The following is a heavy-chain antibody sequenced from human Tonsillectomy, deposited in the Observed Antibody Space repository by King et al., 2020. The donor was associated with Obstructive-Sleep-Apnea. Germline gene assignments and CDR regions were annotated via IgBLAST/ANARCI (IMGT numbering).Heavy chain of an antibody. D-gene: IGHD3-16*01. V-gene: IGHV1-18*04. CDR2: VSGYNGNT. J-gene: IGHJ4*02. CDR1: GYTFSNYG. CDR3: VREGSVGLLGY. Sequence: VQLVQSGAEVKKPGASVKVSCKASGYTFSNYGISWVRQAPGQGLEWMGWVSGYNGNTHYAQKVQGRVTMTTDTSTRTAYMELRSLRSDDTAVYYCVREGSVGLLGYWGQGTLVTVSS.